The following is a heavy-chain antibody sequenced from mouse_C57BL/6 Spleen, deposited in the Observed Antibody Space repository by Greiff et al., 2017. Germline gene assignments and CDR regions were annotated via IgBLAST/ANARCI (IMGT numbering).Heavy chain of an antibody. CDR2: IYPGDGGT. J-gene: IGHJ2*01. CDR1: GYAFSSSW. Sequence: VQLQQSGPELVKPGASVKISCKASGYAFSSSWMNWVKQRPGKGLEWIGRIYPGDGGTNYNGKFKGKATLTADKSSSTAYMQLSSLTSEDSAVYFCARYGNSYYFDYWGQGTTLTVSS. V-gene: IGHV1-82*01. CDR3: ARYGNSYYFDY. D-gene: IGHD2-1*01.